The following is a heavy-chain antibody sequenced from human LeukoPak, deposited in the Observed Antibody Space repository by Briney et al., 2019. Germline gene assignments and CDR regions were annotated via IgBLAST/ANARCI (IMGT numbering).Heavy chain of an antibody. D-gene: IGHD6-19*01. CDR2: INADNGNT. Sequence: ASVKVSCKASGYTFTNYYMHWVRQAPGQRLEWMGWINADNGNTKYSQEFQGRVTITRDTSASTAYMDLSSLRSEDMAVYYCARVVRYSSGPLTDLLPYYFDYWGQGTLVTVSS. J-gene: IGHJ4*02. CDR3: ARVVRYSSGPLTDLLPYYFDY. CDR1: GYTFTNYY. V-gene: IGHV1-3*03.